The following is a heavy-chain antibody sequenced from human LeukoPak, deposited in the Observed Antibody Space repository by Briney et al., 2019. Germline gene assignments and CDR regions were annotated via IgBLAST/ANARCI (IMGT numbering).Heavy chain of an antibody. V-gene: IGHV1-2*02. CDR3: ARGDDSSGYYDAFDI. Sequence: ASVKVSCKASGYTFTGYYMHWVRQAPGQGLEWMGWINPNSGGTNYAQKFQGRVTMTRDTSISTAYMEVRRLRSDDTAEYHCARGDDSSGYYDAFDIWGQGTMVTVSS. CDR1: GYTFTGYY. D-gene: IGHD3-22*01. CDR2: INPNSGGT. J-gene: IGHJ3*02.